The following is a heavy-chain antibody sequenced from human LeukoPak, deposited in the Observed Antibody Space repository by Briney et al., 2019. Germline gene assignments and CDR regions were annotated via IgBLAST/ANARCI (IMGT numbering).Heavy chain of an antibody. Sequence: GALRLSCAASGLTFSSSVIHWVRQAPGKRLEWVAVISSHGHNRYYADSVKDRFIVSRDNSKNTQYLQINSLRDDDTAIYYCARERGVLDAFDIWGQGTIVTVFS. CDR3: ARERGVLDAFDI. CDR1: GLTFSSSV. CDR2: ISSHGHNR. J-gene: IGHJ3*02. V-gene: IGHV3-30-3*01. D-gene: IGHD3-16*01.